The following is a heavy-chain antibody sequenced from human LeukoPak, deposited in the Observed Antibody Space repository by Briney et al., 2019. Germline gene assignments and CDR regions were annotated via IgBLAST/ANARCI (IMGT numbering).Heavy chain of an antibody. Sequence: ASVKVSCKASGYTFTSYGISWVRQAPGQGLEWMGWISAYNGNTNYAQKLQGRVTMTTDTSTSTAYMELRSLRSDDTAVYYCARDSSSWYFLGAFDIWGQGTMVTVSS. D-gene: IGHD6-13*01. CDR1: GYTFTSYG. CDR3: ARDSSSWYFLGAFDI. J-gene: IGHJ3*02. V-gene: IGHV1-18*01. CDR2: ISAYNGNT.